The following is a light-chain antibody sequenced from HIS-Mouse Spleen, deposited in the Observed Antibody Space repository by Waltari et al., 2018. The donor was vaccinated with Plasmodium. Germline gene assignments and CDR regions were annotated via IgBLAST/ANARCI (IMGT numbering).Light chain of an antibody. CDR1: RAINVVRYN. CDR3: MIWPSNASGV. Sequence: QPVLTQPPSSSASPGDSARLTCPLPRAINVVRYNIYWYHLKPGSPPRYLLYYYSDSDKGQGSGVPSRFSGSKDASANTGILLISGLQSEDEADYYCMIWPSNASGVFGGGTKLTVL. V-gene: IGLV5-37*01. J-gene: IGLJ3*02. CDR2: YYSDSDK.